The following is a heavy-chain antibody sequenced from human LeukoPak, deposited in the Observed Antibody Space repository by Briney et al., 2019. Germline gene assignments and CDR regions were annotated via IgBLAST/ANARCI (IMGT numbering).Heavy chain of an antibody. V-gene: IGHV3-21*01. Sequence: GGSLRLSRAASGLTFSSYSMTWVRQAPGKGLQWVSSISSGGNYIYYADSLKGRFTISRDNAKNSLYLQMNSLRVEDTAVYYCARGYSSTWATGYWGQGTQVTVSS. CDR1: GLTFSSYS. CDR2: ISSGGNYI. CDR3: ARGYSSTWATGY. D-gene: IGHD6-13*01. J-gene: IGHJ4*02.